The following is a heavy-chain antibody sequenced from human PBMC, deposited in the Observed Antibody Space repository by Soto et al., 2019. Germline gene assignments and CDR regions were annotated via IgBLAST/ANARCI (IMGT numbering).Heavy chain of an antibody. V-gene: IGHV5-51*01. J-gene: IGHJ4*02. CDR3: ARLELIGLEN. CDR2: IYPGDSGT. Sequence: XESLKISCKGSGRSFSDYWIGWVRQMPGKGLEWMGIIYPGDSGTRYSPSFQGQVTISADKSFSTAYLQWSSLKASDTAIYFCARLELIGLENWGQGTPVTVSS. CDR1: GRSFSDYW. D-gene: IGHD2-21*01.